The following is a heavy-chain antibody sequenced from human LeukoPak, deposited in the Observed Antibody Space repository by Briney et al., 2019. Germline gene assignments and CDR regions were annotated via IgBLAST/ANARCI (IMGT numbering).Heavy chain of an antibody. V-gene: IGHV1-46*01. J-gene: IGHJ4*02. Sequence: ASVKVSCKASGYTFTNYLLHWVRQAPGQGLEWVGRITPSVDTTNYAQKFRDRVTMTRDTSTSTVYMELSSLRPEDTAVYHCVREESGGYFAYWGQGTLVTVSS. D-gene: IGHD2-8*02. CDR1: GYTFTNYL. CDR2: ITPSVDTT. CDR3: VREESGGYFAY.